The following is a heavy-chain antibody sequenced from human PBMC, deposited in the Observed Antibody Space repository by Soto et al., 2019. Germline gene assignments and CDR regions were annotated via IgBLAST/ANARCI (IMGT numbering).Heavy chain of an antibody. Sequence: EVQLVESGGGLVQPGGSLRLSCAASGFTLSSYNMNWVRQAPGKGLEWVSYISGSSDTIYYADSVKGRFTISRENAKNSLYLQMESLRDEDTAVYYCARDHGGSTWFVGSYYYFGVDVWGQGTTVTVSS. CDR2: ISGSSDTI. CDR3: ARDHGGSTWFVGSYYYFGVDV. J-gene: IGHJ6*02. V-gene: IGHV3-48*02. D-gene: IGHD6-13*01. CDR1: GFTLSSYN.